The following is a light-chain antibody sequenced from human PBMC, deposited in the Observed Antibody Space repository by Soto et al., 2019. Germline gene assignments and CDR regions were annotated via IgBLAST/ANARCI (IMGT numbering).Light chain of an antibody. CDR2: SND. V-gene: IGLV1-44*01. Sequence: QSVLTQPPSMSGTPGQRVTISCSGSSSNIGSNTVNWYQQLPGTAPKLLIYSNDQRPSGVPDRFSASKSGTSASLAISGLQSEDEADYYCAAWDDSLNGWVFGGGTKLTVL. CDR1: SSNIGSNT. J-gene: IGLJ3*02. CDR3: AAWDDSLNGWV.